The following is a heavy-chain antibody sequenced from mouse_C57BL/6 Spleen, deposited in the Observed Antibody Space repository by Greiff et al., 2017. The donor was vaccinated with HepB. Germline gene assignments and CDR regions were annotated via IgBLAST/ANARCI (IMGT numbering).Heavy chain of an antibody. Sequence: DVHLVESGGGLVKPGGSLKLSCAASGFTFSDYGMHWVRQAPEKGLEWVAYISSGSSTIYYADTVKGRFTISRDNAKNTPFLQMTSLRSEDTAMYYCARRVGNYIAYWGQGTLVTVSA. J-gene: IGHJ3*01. V-gene: IGHV5-17*01. CDR1: GFTFSDYG. D-gene: IGHD2-1*01. CDR2: ISSGSSTI. CDR3: ARRVGNYIAY.